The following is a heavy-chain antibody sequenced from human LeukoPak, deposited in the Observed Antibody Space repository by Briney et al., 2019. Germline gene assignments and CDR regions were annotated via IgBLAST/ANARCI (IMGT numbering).Heavy chain of an antibody. CDR3: AKGVYSGYGPADY. CDR1: GFTFSSYA. Sequence: GGSLRLSCAASGFTFSSYAMSWGRQAPGKGLDWVSTISGSGGGTYYTDSVKGRFTISRDNSKNTLNLPLSSLRAEETALYYCAKGVYSGYGPADYWGRGTLVTVSS. J-gene: IGHJ4*02. V-gene: IGHV3-23*01. D-gene: IGHD5-12*01. CDR2: ISGSGGGT.